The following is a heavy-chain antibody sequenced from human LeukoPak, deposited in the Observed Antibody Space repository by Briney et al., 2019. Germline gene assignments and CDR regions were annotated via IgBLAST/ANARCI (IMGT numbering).Heavy chain of an antibody. V-gene: IGHV4-34*01. J-gene: IGHJ6*02. D-gene: IGHD2-8*01. CDR2: INHSGST. Sequence: SETLSLTCTVSGGSISSYYWSWIRQPPGKGLEWIGEINHSGSTNYNPSLKSRVTISVDTSKNQFSLKLSSVTAADTAVYYCARASCTNGVCWDYYYYGMDVWGQGTTVTVSS. CDR1: GGSISSYY. CDR3: ARASCTNGVCWDYYYYGMDV.